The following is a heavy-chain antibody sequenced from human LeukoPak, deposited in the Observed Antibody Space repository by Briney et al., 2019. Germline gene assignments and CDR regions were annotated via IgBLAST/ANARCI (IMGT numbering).Heavy chain of an antibody. CDR3: ARDTYYYGSGSPLVGFDY. Sequence: SETLSLTCTVSGGSIISYSWSWIRQPPGKGLEWIGNIYYSGSTNYNPSLKSRVTMSVDASEKQFSLKLESVTAADTAVYYCARDTYYYGSGSPLVGFDYWGQGTLVTVSS. D-gene: IGHD3-10*01. CDR2: IYYSGST. V-gene: IGHV4-59*01. CDR1: GGSIISYS. J-gene: IGHJ4*02.